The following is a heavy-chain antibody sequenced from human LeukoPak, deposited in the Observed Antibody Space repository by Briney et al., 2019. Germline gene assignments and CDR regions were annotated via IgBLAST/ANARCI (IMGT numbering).Heavy chain of an antibody. V-gene: IGHV1-18*01. D-gene: IGHD3-10*01. CDR3: ARPIYGSGSYYNPYHFDY. CDR1: GYTFASYG. J-gene: IGHJ4*02. CDR2: ISNYNGNT. Sequence: ASVKVSCKASGYTFASYGISWVRQAPGQGLEWMGWISNYNGNTNYAQKFQGRITMTTDTSTYTAYMELKSLTSGDTAVYYCARPIYGSGSYYNPYHFDYWGQGTLVTVSS.